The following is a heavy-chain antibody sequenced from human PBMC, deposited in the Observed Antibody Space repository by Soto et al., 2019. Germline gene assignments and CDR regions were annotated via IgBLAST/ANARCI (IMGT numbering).Heavy chain of an antibody. CDR3: ARSVSP. J-gene: IGHJ5*02. CDR2: IYYSGST. Sequence: QVQLQESGPGLVKPSQTLSLTCTVSGGSISSGGYYWSWIRQHPGKGLEWIGYIYYSGSTYYNPSLKSRVTIAVATPKIHFPLRRSSGTAAATPVYYGARSVSPWGQGTLVPVSS. CDR1: GGSISSGGYY. V-gene: IGHV4-31*03.